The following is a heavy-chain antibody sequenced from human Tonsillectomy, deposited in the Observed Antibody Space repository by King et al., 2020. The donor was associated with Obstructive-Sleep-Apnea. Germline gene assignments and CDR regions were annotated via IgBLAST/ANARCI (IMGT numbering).Heavy chain of an antibody. CDR1: GFTFSSYG. J-gene: IGHJ4*02. D-gene: IGHD5-24*01. V-gene: IGHV3-30*18. CDR2: ISYDGSNK. Sequence: VQLVESGGGVVQPGRSLRLSCAASGFTFSSYGMHWVRQAPGKGLEWVAVISYDGSNKYYADSVKGRFTISRDNSKNTLYLQMNSLRAEDTAVYYCAQSTEGWLQFFDYFDYWGQGTLVTVSS. CDR3: AQSTEGWLQFFDYFDY.